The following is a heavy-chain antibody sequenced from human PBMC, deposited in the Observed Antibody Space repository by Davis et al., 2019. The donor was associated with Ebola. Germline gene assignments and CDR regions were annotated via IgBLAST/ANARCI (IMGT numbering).Heavy chain of an antibody. CDR1: GDSVSSNSAA. Sequence: SETLSLTCAISGDSVSSNSAAWSWIRQSPSRGLEWLGRTYYRSKWYNDYAVSVKSRITINPDTSKNQFSLQLNSVTPEDTAVYYCAATKRIFATYYYYGMDVWGQGTTVTVSS. V-gene: IGHV6-1*01. J-gene: IGHJ6*02. CDR2: TYYRSKWYN. D-gene: IGHD2-15*01. CDR3: AATKRIFATYYYYGMDV.